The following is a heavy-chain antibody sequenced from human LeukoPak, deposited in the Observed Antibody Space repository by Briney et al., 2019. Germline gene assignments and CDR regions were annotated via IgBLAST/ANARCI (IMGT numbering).Heavy chain of an antibody. Sequence: PSQTLSLTCTVSGGSISSGSYYWSWIRQPARKGLEWIGRIYTRGSTNYNPSLKSRVTISVDTSKNQFSLKLSSVTAADTAVYYCARVKGGDFDYWGQGTLVTVSS. CDR2: IYTRGST. D-gene: IGHD2-21*01. CDR1: GGSISSGSYY. V-gene: IGHV4-61*02. CDR3: ARVKGGDFDY. J-gene: IGHJ4*02.